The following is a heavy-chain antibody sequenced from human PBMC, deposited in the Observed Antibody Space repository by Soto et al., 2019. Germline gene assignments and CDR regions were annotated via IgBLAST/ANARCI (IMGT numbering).Heavy chain of an antibody. V-gene: IGHV4-31*03. CDR1: GGSFSSGNYY. D-gene: IGHD3-22*01. Sequence: SETLSLTCTVSGGSFSSGNYYWSWIRQHPGKGLEWIGYIYYSGSTYYNPSLKSRVTISLDTSKNQFSLNLSSVTAADTAVYYCAREPRSSCYLVDCGQVTLVTVSS. CDR3: AREPRSSCYLVD. CDR2: IYYSGST. J-gene: IGHJ1*01.